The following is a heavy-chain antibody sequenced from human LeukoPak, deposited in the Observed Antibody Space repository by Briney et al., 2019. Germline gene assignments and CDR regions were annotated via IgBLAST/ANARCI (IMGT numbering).Heavy chain of an antibody. CDR3: AKDRRVQLWPLYYFDY. Sequence: GGSLRLSCAASGFTFNSYAMSWVRQAPGKGLEWVSAISGSGGSTYYADSVKGRFTISRDNSKNTLYLQMNSLRAEDTAVYYCAKDRRVQLWPLYYFDYWGQGTLVTVSS. V-gene: IGHV3-23*01. J-gene: IGHJ4*02. CDR2: ISGSGGST. CDR1: GFTFNSYA. D-gene: IGHD5-18*01.